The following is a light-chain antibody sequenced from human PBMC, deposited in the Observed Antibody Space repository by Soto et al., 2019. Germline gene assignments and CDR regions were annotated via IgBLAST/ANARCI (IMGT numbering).Light chain of an antibody. CDR2: DVS. CDR1: SSDVGGYNY. CDR3: CSYTNTTTSQLV. V-gene: IGLV2-14*01. J-gene: IGLJ1*01. Sequence: QSALTQPASVSGSPGQSITISCTGTSSDVGGYNYVSWYQQHPGKAPKFMIYDVSNRPSGVSNRFSGSKSGNTASLTISGLRAEDEADYYCCSYTNTTTSQLVFGTGTKLTVL.